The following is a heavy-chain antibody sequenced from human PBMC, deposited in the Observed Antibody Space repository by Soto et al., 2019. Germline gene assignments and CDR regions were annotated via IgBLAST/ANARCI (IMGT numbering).Heavy chain of an antibody. D-gene: IGHD2-15*01. J-gene: IGHJ6*02. Sequence: QVQLVQSGAEVKKPGSSVKVSCKASGGTFSSYAISWVRQAPGQGLEWMGGIIPIFGTANYAQKFQGRVTITADESTNTAYMALSSLRSEDTAVYYCARGGCSGGSGPYYYYGMDVWGQGPTVTVSS. CDR3: ARGGCSGGSGPYYYYGMDV. V-gene: IGHV1-69*01. CDR2: IIPIFGTA. CDR1: GGTFSSYA.